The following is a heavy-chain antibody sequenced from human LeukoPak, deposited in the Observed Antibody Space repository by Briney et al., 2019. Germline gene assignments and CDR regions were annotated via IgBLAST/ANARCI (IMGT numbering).Heavy chain of an antibody. Sequence: PGGSLRLSCAASGFTFSGSAMHWVRQASGKGLEWVGRIRSKANSYATAYAASVKGRFTISRDDSKNTAYLQMNSLKTEDTAVYYCTIRITIFGVVVDYWGQGTQVTVSS. V-gene: IGHV3-73*01. CDR2: IRSKANSYAT. CDR3: TIRITIFGVVVDY. CDR1: GFTFSGSA. J-gene: IGHJ4*02. D-gene: IGHD3-3*01.